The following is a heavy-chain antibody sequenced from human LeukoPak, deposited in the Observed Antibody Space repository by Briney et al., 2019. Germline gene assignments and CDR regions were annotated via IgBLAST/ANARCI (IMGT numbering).Heavy chain of an antibody. V-gene: IGHV3-11*04. CDR3: ARDPRTVRI. Sequence: GGSLRLSCAASGFTLSNYWMSWVRQAPGKGLEWLSYISGNGGVIQYADSVKGRFTISRDNAKNLLYLQMDSLRVEDTAIYYCARDPRTVRIWGQGTLVTVSS. D-gene: IGHD1-1*01. CDR2: ISGNGGVI. J-gene: IGHJ4*02. CDR1: GFTLSNYW.